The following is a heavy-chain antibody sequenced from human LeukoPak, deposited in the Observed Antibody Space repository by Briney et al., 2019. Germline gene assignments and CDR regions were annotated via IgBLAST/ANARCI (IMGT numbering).Heavy chain of an antibody. CDR3: ARRVWFGAYYFDY. CDR2: INHSGST. Sequence: SETLSLTCAVYGGSFSDYYWSWIRQPPGKGLEWIGEINHSGSTNYKPSLRSRVTISVDTSKNQFSLKLTSVTAADTAVYYCARRVWFGAYYFDYWGQGTLVIVSS. D-gene: IGHD3-10*01. CDR1: GGSFSDYY. J-gene: IGHJ4*02. V-gene: IGHV4-34*01.